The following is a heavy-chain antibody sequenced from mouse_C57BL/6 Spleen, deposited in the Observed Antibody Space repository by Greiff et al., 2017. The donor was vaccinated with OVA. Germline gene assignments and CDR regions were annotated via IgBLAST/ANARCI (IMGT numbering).Heavy chain of an antibody. D-gene: IGHD1-1*01. J-gene: IGHJ1*03. Sequence: QVQLQQSGAELVMPGASVKLSCKASGYTFTSYWMHWVKQRPGQGLEWIGEIDPSDSYTNYNQKFKGKSTLTVDKSSSTAYMQLSSLTSKDSAVYYCARSTTVDDWYFDVWGTGTTVTVSS. CDR3: ARSTTVDDWYFDV. CDR2: IDPSDSYT. CDR1: GYTFTSYW. V-gene: IGHV1-69*01.